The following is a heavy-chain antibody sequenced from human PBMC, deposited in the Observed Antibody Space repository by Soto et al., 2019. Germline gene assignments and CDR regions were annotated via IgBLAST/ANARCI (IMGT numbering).Heavy chain of an antibody. D-gene: IGHD3-22*01. CDR1: GGSFSGYY. Sequence: PSETLSLTCAVYGGSFSGYYWSWIRQPPGKGLEWIGEINHSGSTNYNPSLKSRVTISVDTSKNQFSLKLSSVTAADTAVYYCARWVGDSSGYYLDYWGQGTLVTVSS. V-gene: IGHV4-34*01. J-gene: IGHJ4*02. CDR2: INHSGST. CDR3: ARWVGDSSGYYLDY.